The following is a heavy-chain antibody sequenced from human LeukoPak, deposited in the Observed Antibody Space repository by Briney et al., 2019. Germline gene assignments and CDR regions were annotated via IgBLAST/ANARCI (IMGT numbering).Heavy chain of an antibody. J-gene: IGHJ5*02. CDR3: ARVGYYDSSGYYWGFDP. Sequence: GGSLRLSCAVSGFTFSTYSMNWVRQAPGKGLEWVSSISGSSGYIYYADSVEGRFTISRDNARKSLYLQMNSLRAEDTAVYYCARVGYYDSSGYYWGFDPWGQGTLVTVSS. V-gene: IGHV3-21*01. CDR2: ISGSSGYI. CDR1: GFTFSTYS. D-gene: IGHD3-22*01.